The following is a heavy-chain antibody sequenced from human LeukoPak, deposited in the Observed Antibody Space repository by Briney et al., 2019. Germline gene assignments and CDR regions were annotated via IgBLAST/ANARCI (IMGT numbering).Heavy chain of an antibody. D-gene: IGHD5-18*01. V-gene: IGHV1-69*05. CDR3: ARSLYGYSYGDNFDY. CDR2: IIPIFGTA. CDR1: GGTFSSYA. J-gene: IGHJ4*02. Sequence: ASVKVSCKASGGTFSSYAISWVRQAPGQGLEWMGRIIPIFGTANYAQKSQGRVTITTDESTSTAYMELSSLRSEDTAVYYCARSLYGYSYGDNFDYWGQGTLVTVSS.